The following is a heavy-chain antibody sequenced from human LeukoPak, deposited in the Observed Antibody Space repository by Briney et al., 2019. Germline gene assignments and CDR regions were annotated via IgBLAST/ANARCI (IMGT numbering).Heavy chain of an antibody. D-gene: IGHD5-12*01. V-gene: IGHV3-23*01. CDR2: ISGSGDST. Sequence: GGSLRLSCAASGFTFSSYAMSWVRQAPGHGLEWVSVISGSGDSTYYADSVEGRCTISRDNSKDALYLQMNSLRAEDTAVYYWARVGYSGYDYDYWGQGTLVTVSS. CDR1: GFTFSSYA. CDR3: ARVGYSGYDYDY. J-gene: IGHJ4*02.